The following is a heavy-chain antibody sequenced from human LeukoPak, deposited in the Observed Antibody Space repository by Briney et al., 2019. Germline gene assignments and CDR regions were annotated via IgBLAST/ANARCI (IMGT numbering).Heavy chain of an antibody. J-gene: IGHJ6*02. D-gene: IGHD3-22*01. V-gene: IGHV5-10-1*01. CDR2: IDPSDSYT. CDR1: GYSFTSYW. Sequence: GESLKISCKGSGYSFTSYWISWVRQMPGKGLEWMGRIDPSDSYTNYSPSFQGHVTISADKSISTAYLQWSSLKASDTAMYYCARHRPSSGYWPMGMDVWGQGTTVTVSS. CDR3: ARHRPSSGYWPMGMDV.